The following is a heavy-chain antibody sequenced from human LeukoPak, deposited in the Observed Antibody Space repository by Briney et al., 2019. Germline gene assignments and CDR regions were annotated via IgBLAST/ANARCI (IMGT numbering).Heavy chain of an antibody. CDR3: ARHKSGYSSTTPLDY. CDR2: IYYSGST. CDR1: GGSISSYY. V-gene: IGHV4-59*08. J-gene: IGHJ4*02. Sequence: PSETLSLTCTVSGGSISSYYWSWIRQPPGKGLEWIGYIYYSGSTNYNPSLKSRLTISVDTSKNQFSLKLSSVTAADTAVYYCARHKSGYSSTTPLDYWGQGTLVTVSS. D-gene: IGHD6-13*01.